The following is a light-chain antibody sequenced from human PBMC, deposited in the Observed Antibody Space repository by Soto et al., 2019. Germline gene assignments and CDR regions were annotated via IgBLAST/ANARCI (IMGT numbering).Light chain of an antibody. J-gene: IGKJ1*01. CDR1: QSVSSNS. Sequence: EIVLTQSPGTLSLSPGERATLSCRASQSVSSNSLAWYQQRPGQAPRLLIYGASSRATGIPDRFSGSRSGTDFTLTISRLEPEDLAVYYCQQYGSSPKTFGQGTKVEIK. CDR3: QQYGSSPKT. V-gene: IGKV3-20*01. CDR2: GAS.